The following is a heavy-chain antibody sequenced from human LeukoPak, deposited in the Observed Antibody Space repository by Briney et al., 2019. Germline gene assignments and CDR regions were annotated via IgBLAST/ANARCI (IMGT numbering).Heavy chain of an antibody. CDR1: GDSVSSNSAA. CDR2: TYYRSKWYN. J-gene: IGHJ4*02. Sequence: SQTLSLTCAISGDSVSSNSAAWNWIRQSPSRGLEWLGRTYYRSKWYNDYAVSVKSRITINPDTSKNQFSLQLNSVTPEDTAVYYCARDQLGVPTYYYDSSGYSGFDYWGQGTLATVSS. V-gene: IGHV6-1*01. CDR3: ARDQLGVPTYYYDSSGYSGFDY. D-gene: IGHD3-22*01.